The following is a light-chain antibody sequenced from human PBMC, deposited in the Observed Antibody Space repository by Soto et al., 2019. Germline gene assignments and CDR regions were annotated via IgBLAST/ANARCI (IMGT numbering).Light chain of an antibody. CDR2: AAS. CDR1: QRVSSY. Sequence: EIVLTQSTATLSLSPGERATLSCRASQRVSSYLAWYQQKPGQAPRLLIYAASNRATGIPARFSGSGSGTDFTLTISILEPEDFAVYYCQQRSNWSLTFGGGTKVDIK. CDR3: QQRSNWSLT. V-gene: IGKV3-11*01. J-gene: IGKJ4*01.